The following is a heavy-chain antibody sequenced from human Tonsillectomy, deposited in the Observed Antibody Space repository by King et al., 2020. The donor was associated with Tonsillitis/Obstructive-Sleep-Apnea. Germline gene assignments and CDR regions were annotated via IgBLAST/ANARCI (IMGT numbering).Heavy chain of an antibody. CDR1: GGSFSGSY. V-gene: IGHV4-34*01. CDR3: ATRRRIAAAGKRTTDGDHWYFDL. J-gene: IGHJ2*01. CDR2: INHSGST. Sequence: VQLQQWGAGLLKPSETLSLTCAVYGGSFSGSYWSWIRQPPGKGLEWIGEINHSGSTNYNPSLKSRVTISVDTSKNQFSLKLSSVTAADTAVYYCATRRRIAAAGKRTTDGDHWYFDLWGRGTLVTVSS. D-gene: IGHD6-13*01.